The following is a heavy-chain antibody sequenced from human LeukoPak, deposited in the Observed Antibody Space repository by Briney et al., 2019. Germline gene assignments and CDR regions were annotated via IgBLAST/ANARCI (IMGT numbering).Heavy chain of an antibody. D-gene: IGHD3-22*01. CDR2: ISYDGSNK. J-gene: IGHJ4*02. CDR1: GFSFSDYT. V-gene: IGHV3-30*04. Sequence: GGSLRLSCAASGFSFSDYTMNWVRQAPGKGLEWVAVISYDGSNKYYADSVKGRFTISRDNSKNTPYLQMNSLRAEDTAVYYCARGGYYYDRSGYYYPNDYWGQGTLVTVSS. CDR3: ARGGYYYDRSGYYYPNDY.